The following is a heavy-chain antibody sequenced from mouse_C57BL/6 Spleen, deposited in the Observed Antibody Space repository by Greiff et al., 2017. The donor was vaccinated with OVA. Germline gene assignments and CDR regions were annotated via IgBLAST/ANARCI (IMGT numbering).Heavy chain of an antibody. CDR1: GYTFTSYG. V-gene: IGHV1-81*01. CDR3: ARYSNLFDY. D-gene: IGHD2-5*01. CDR2: IYPRSGNT. J-gene: IGHJ2*01. Sequence: VQGVESGAELARPGASVKLSCKASGYTFTSYGISWVKQRTGQGLEWIGEIYPRSGNTYYNEKFKGKATLTADKSSSTAYMELRSLTSEDSAVYFCARYSNLFDYWGQGTTLTVSS.